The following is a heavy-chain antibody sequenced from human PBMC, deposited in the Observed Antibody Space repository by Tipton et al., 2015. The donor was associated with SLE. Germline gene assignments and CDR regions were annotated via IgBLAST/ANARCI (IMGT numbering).Heavy chain of an antibody. CDR3: ARAGGGDSGWYGY. D-gene: IGHD6-19*01. CDR1: GYSISSGYY. Sequence: LRLSCAVSGYSISSGYYWGWIRQPPGRGLEWIGSIYHSGSTYYNPSLKSRVTISVETSKNQFSLKLNSVTAADTAVYYCARAGGGDSGWYGYWGQGTLVTVSS. V-gene: IGHV4-38-2*01. CDR2: IYHSGST. J-gene: IGHJ4*02.